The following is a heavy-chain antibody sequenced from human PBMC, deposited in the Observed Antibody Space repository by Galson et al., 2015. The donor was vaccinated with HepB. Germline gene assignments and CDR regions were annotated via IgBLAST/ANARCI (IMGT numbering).Heavy chain of an antibody. CDR2: ISGSGGST. D-gene: IGHD3-3*01. CDR1: GYTFSSYA. Sequence: SLRLSCAASGYTFSSYAMSWVRQAPGKGLEWVSAISGSGGSTYYADSVKGRFTISRDNSKNTLYLQMNSLRAEDTAVYYCAKAQSVFGVVIGPGFDYWGQGTLVTVSS. V-gene: IGHV3-23*01. J-gene: IGHJ4*02. CDR3: AKAQSVFGVVIGPGFDY.